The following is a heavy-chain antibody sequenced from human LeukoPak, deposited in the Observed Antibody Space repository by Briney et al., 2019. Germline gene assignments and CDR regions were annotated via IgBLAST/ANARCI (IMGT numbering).Heavy chain of an antibody. D-gene: IGHD6-19*01. CDR3: SRRPRIAVAGPPFDC. CDR2: IYYSGST. Sequence: PSETLSLTCTVSGGSINTSNYCWGWIRQPPGKGLEWIGTIYYSGSTYYNPSLKSRVTISVDTSQNQFSLKLTSVTAADTAVYYCSRRPRIAVAGPPFDCWGQGTLVTVSS. V-gene: IGHV4-39*01. J-gene: IGHJ4*02. CDR1: GGSINTSNYC.